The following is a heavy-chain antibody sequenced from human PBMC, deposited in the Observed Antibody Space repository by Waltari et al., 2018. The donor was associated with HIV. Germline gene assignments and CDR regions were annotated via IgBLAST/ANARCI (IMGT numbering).Heavy chain of an antibody. V-gene: IGHV3-30*01. J-gene: IGHJ4*02. CDR1: GFTSSSYA. CDR3: SRGRGGPDY. CDR2: ISYDGIEK. D-gene: IGHD3-10*01. Sequence: QVQLVESGGGGVQPGRSLRPYCAASGFTSSSYAMHWVRQAPGKGLEWVAVISYDGIEKYYADSVKGRFTISRGNSRNTLYLEMNSLRAEDTAVYYCSRGRGGPDYWGQGTLVTVSS.